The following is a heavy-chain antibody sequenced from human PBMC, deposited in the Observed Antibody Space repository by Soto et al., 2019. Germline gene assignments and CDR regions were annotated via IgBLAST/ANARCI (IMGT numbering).Heavy chain of an antibody. CDR3: ARDRDRLLWFGELLDSPSGMDV. CDR2: ISSSTI. CDR1: GFTFSSYS. V-gene: IGHV3-48*02. J-gene: IGHJ6*02. Sequence: GGSLRLSCAASGFTFSSYSMNWVRQAPGKGLEWVSYISSSTIYYADSVKGRFTISRDKAKNSLYLQMNSLRDEDTAVYYCARDRDRLLWFGELLDSPSGMDVWGQGTTVTVSS. D-gene: IGHD3-10*01.